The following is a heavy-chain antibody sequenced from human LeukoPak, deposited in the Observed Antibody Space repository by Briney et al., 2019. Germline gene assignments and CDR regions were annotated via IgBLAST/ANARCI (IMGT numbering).Heavy chain of an antibody. V-gene: IGHV1-24*01. CDR1: GYTLTELS. CDR3: ATSLDVVSAFDI. Sequence: ASVKVSCKVSGYTLTELSMHWVRQAPGKGLEWMGGFDPEDGETIYAQKFQGRVTMTEDTSTDTAYMELSSLRSEDTAVYYCATSLDVVSAFDIWGQGTMVTVSS. D-gene: IGHD3-22*01. J-gene: IGHJ3*02. CDR2: FDPEDGET.